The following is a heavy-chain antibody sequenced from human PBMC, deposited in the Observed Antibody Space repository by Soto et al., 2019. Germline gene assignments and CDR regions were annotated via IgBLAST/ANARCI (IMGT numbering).Heavy chain of an antibody. Sequence: SLNVSCKPSGGTLHNSAISCSRQVPGQGLEWMGGIIVIFGPAIYAQKFQGRVTITADESTNAAFLDLNSLRSDDTAVYYCGRGGSWEKVDSWGPGTLVTVSS. D-gene: IGHD1-26*01. CDR3: GRGGSWEKVDS. CDR2: IIVIFGPA. V-gene: IGHV1-69*13. J-gene: IGHJ4*02. CDR1: GGTLHNSA.